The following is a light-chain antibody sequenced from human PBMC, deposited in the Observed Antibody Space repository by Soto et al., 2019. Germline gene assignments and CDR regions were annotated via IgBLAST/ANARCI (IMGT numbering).Light chain of an antibody. V-gene: IGKV1-27*01. CDR2: AAS. CDR1: QGVSNY. J-gene: IGKJ3*01. CDR3: QKYNSAPFT. Sequence: DIQMTQSPSSLSASVRDRVTITCRASQGVSNYLAWYQQKPGKVPKLLIYAASTLHSGVPSRFSGSGCGTDFNLTISSLRAEDVATYYCQKYNSAPFTFGPGTKVDIK.